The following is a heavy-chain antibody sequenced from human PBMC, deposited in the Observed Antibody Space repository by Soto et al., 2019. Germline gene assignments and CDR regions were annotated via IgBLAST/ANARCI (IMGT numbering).Heavy chain of an antibody. Sequence: SETLSLTCTVSGGSISSYYWSWIRQPPGKGLEWIGYIYYSGSTNYNPSLKSRVTISVDTSKNQFSLKLSSVTAADTAVYYCARDKAVALLGAHGMYVWGQGTTVTVSS. D-gene: IGHD6-19*01. CDR3: ARDKAVALLGAHGMYV. J-gene: IGHJ6*02. V-gene: IGHV4-59*01. CDR2: IYYSGST. CDR1: GGSISSYY.